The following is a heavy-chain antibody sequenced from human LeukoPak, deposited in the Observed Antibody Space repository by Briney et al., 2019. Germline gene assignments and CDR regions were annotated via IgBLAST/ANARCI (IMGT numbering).Heavy chain of an antibody. J-gene: IGHJ4*02. CDR3: TTYVGATAY. Sequence: GGSLRLSCAASVLTFSNARMNWVRQAPGKGLEWVGRIKTKTDDGATDYSAPVKARFTISRDDSKTTLYLQMNGLKTEDTAIYYCTTYVGATAYWGQGTLVTVSS. CDR2: IKTKTDDGAT. V-gene: IGHV3-15*01. D-gene: IGHD1-26*01. CDR1: VLTFSNAR.